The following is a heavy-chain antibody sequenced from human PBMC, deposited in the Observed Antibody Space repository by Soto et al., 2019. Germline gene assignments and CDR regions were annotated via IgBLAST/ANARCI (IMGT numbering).Heavy chain of an antibody. J-gene: IGHJ5*02. CDR1: GGSISSGDYY. D-gene: IGHD2-15*01. V-gene: IGHV4-30-4*01. CDR3: ARDGRINRWFDP. CDR2: IYYSGST. Sequence: SETLSLTCTVSGGSISSGDYYWSWIRQPPGKGLEWIGYIYYSGSTYYNPSLKSRVTISVDTSKNQFSLKLSSVTAADTAVYYCARDGRINRWFDPWGQGTLVIASS.